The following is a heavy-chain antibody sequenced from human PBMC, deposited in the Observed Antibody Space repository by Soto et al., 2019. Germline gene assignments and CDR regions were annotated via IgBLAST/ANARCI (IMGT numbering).Heavy chain of an antibody. CDR1: GFTVSSNY. V-gene: IGHV3-53*02. D-gene: IGHD5-18*01. J-gene: IGHJ4*02. CDR3: ARAGGGYNSY. Sequence: EVQLVETGGDLIQPGGSMRLSCAASGFTVSSNYMSWVRQAPGKGLAWVSIIYSGSSTDYADSVKGRITISRDNSKNTLYLQMNSQRVEDTAVYYCARAGGGYNSYWGQGTLVTVSS. CDR2: IYSGSST.